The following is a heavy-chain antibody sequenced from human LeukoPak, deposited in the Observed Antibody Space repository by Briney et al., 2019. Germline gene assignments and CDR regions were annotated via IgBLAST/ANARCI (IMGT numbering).Heavy chain of an antibody. CDR3: ARVITIFSNWFDP. CDR2: IYYSGST. J-gene: IGHJ5*02. V-gene: IGHV4-59*01. D-gene: IGHD3-9*01. Sequence: SETLSLTCTVSGGSISSYYWSWIRQPPGKGLEWIGYIYYSGSTNYNPSLKSRVTISVDTSKNQFSLKLSSVTAADTAVYYCARVITIFSNWFDPWGQGTLATVSS. CDR1: GGSISSYY.